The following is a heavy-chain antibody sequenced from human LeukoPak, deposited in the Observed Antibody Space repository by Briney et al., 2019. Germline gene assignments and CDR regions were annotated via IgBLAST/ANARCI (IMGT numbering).Heavy chain of an antibody. CDR1: GFTFSSYA. Sequence: GGSLRLSCAASGFTFSSYAMSWVRQAPGKGLEWVSAISGSGGSTYYADSVKGRFTISRDNSKNTLYLQMNSLRAEDTAVHYCAKDRYSSGWYYFDYWGQGTLVTVSS. J-gene: IGHJ4*02. D-gene: IGHD6-19*01. CDR3: AKDRYSSGWYYFDY. V-gene: IGHV3-23*01. CDR2: ISGSGGST.